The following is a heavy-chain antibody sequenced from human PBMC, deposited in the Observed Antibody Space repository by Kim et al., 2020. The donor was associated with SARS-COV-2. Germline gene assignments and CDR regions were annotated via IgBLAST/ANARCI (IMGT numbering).Heavy chain of an antibody. D-gene: IGHD4-17*01. CDR2: ISYDGSNK. V-gene: IGHV3-30*18. CDR3: ANQPYGGKFDY. J-gene: IGHJ4*02. Sequence: GGSLRLSCAASGFTFSSYGMHWVRQAPGKGLEWVAVISYDGSNKYYADSVKGRFTISRDNSKNTLYLQMNSLRAEDTAVYYCANQPYGGKFDYWGQGTLVTVSS. CDR1: GFTFSSYG.